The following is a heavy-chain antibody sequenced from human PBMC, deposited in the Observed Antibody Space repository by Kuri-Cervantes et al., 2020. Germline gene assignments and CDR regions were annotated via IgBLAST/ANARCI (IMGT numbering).Heavy chain of an antibody. Sequence: GESLKISCAASGFTFSSYAMHWVRQAPGKGLEWVAVISYDGSNKYYADSVKGRFTISRDNSKNTLYLQMNSLRAEDTAVYYCAKDLSFEVTPAEYFQHWGQGTLVTVSS. D-gene: IGHD4-11*01. V-gene: IGHV3-30-3*01. CDR1: GFTFSSYA. J-gene: IGHJ1*01. CDR3: AKDLSFEVTPAEYFQH. CDR2: ISYDGSNK.